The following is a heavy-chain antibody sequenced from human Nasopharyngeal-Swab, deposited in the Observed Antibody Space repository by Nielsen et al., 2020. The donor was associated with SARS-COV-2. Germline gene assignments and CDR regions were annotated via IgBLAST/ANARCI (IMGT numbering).Heavy chain of an antibody. CDR2: ISAGSVTI. V-gene: IGHV3-23*01. CDR3: VRATNLGGSLWVPDY. CDR1: GFTFSNYA. J-gene: IGHJ4*02. Sequence: GESLKISCAASGFTFSNYAMSWVRQAPGKGLEWVSSISAGSVTIHNADSVKGRFTISRDNSKNTLHLQMKSLRAEDTALYYCVRATNLGGSLWVPDYWGQGTLVTVSS. D-gene: IGHD5-12*01.